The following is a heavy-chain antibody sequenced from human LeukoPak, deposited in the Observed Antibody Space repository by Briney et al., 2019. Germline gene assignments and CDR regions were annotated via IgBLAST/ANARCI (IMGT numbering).Heavy chain of an antibody. CDR3: AKDGYSSSWDLLFQY. CDR2: ITGSDGST. Sequence: PGRSLRLAFTASGFTFSNYAMGSGRQPPGKGLELVSTITGSDGSTYYPDCVKGRYNISRHSSKYTLYLQMNSLRAEDTAVYYCAKDGYSSSWDLLFQYWGQGTLVTVSS. J-gene: IGHJ1*01. CDR1: GFTFSNYA. V-gene: IGHV3-23*01. D-gene: IGHD6-13*01.